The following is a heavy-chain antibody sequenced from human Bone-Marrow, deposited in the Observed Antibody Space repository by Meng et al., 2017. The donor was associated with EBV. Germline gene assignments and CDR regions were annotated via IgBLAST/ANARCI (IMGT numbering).Heavy chain of an antibody. CDR3: ARVYYSSGDSSPA. V-gene: IGHV7-4-1*02. J-gene: IGHJ5*02. D-gene: IGHD3-22*01. Sequence: VQWLQYGSELKKPGASVKVPCEASRYTFTDSRMNWVRQAPGQGLEGLGWSNTNVGNPSYGQSFTGPFVFYLHFSVSTAYLKIRRQNAMNSPADYGARVYYSSGDSSPAWGQGTLVTVSS. CDR2: SNTNVGNP. CDR1: RYTFTDSR.